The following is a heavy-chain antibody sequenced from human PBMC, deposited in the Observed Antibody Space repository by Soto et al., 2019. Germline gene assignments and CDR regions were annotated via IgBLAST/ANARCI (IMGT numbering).Heavy chain of an antibody. CDR2: IVVGSGNT. CDR3: AADLYYYDSSGYFDY. Sequence: SVKVSCKASGFTFTSSAVQWVRQARGQRLEWIGWIVVGSGNTNYAQKFQERVTITRDMSTSTAYMELSSLRSEDTAVYYCAADLYYYDSSGYFDYWGQGTLVTVSS. J-gene: IGHJ4*02. CDR1: GFTFTSSA. V-gene: IGHV1-58*01. D-gene: IGHD3-22*01.